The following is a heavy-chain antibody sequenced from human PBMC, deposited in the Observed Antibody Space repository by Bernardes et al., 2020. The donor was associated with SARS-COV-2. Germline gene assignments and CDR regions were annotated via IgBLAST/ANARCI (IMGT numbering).Heavy chain of an antibody. CDR1: GLTVRDTY. CDR2: LYSGGRT. CDR3: ASVMATWDRGLFSNTYYFYGLDA. J-gene: IGHJ6*02. D-gene: IGHD3-10*01. Sequence: LSLSCAASGLTVRDTYMTWVRQAPGQGLAWVALLYSGGRTYYADSVKGRFTVSRDNSKNTLYLQMDRLRAEDTAIYYCASVMATWDRGLFSNTYYFYGLDAWGQGTTVTVSS. V-gene: IGHV3-66*01.